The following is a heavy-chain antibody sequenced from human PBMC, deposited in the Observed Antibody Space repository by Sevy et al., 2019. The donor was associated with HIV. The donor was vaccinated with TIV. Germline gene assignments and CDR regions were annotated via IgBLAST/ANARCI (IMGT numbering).Heavy chain of an antibody. V-gene: IGHV1-18*01. CDR2: ISAYNGNT. D-gene: IGHD5-18*01. CDR3: ARGRIQLWSRPNYYYYGMDV. Sequence: ASVKVSCKASGYTFTSYGISWVRQAPGQGLEWMGWISAYNGNTNYAQKLQGRVTMTTDKSTSTAYMGMRSLRSDDTAVYYCARGRIQLWSRPNYYYYGMDVWGQGTTVTVSS. CDR1: GYTFTSYG. J-gene: IGHJ6*02.